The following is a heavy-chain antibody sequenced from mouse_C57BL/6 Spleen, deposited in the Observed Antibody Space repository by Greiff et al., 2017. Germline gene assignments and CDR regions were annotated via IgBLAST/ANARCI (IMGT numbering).Heavy chain of an antibody. CDR1: GYTFTEYT. J-gene: IGHJ1*03. D-gene: IGHD2-3*01. CDR2: FYPGSGSI. Sequence: VQLQESGAELVKPGASVKLSCKASGYTFTEYTIHWVKQRSGQGLEWIGWFYPGSGSIKYNEKFKDKATLTADKSSSTVYMELSRLTSEDSAVYFCARHEDYDGYPYWYFDVWGTGTTVTVSS. V-gene: IGHV1-62-2*01. CDR3: ARHEDYDGYPYWYFDV.